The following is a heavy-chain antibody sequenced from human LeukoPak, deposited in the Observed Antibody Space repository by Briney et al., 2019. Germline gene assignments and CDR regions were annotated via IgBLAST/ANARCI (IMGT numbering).Heavy chain of an antibody. D-gene: IGHD3-3*01. Sequence: SETLSLTCTVSGGSISSYYWSWIRQPPGKGLEWIGYIYYSGSTNYNPSLKSRVTISVDTSKHQFSLKLSSVTAADTAVYYCARDQRYYDFWSGYPAAFDIWGQGTMVTVSS. CDR3: ARDQRYYDFWSGYPAAFDI. CDR2: IYYSGST. V-gene: IGHV4-59*01. J-gene: IGHJ3*02. CDR1: GGSISSYY.